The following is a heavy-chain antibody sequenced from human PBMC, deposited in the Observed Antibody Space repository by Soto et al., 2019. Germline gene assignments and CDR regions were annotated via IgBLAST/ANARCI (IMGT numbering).Heavy chain of an antibody. D-gene: IGHD3-22*01. CDR1: GGSISSGGYS. V-gene: IGHV4-30-2*01. CDR2: IYHSGST. J-gene: IGHJ6*02. CDR3: ARENYYDSSGHYGMDV. Sequence: PSETLSLTCAVSGGSISSGGYSWSWIRQPPGKGLEWIGYIYHSGSTYYNPSLKSRVTISVDRSKNQFSLKLSSVTAADTAVYYCARENYYDSSGHYGMDVWGQGTTVTVSS.